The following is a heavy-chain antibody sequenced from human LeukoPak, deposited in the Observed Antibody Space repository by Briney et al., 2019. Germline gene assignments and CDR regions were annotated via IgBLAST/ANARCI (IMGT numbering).Heavy chain of an antibody. D-gene: IGHD2-15*01. CDR1: GYTFTSYY. CDR2: INSGDGGT. J-gene: IGHJ3*02. Sequence: ASVKVSCKASGYTFTSYYIHWVRQAPGQGLEWMGAINSGDGGTTLPQKLQGRVTMTTDTSTSTAYMELRSLRSDDTAVYYCARVTYCSGGSCSVAFDIWGQGTMVTVSS. V-gene: IGHV1-46*01. CDR3: ARVTYCSGGSCSVAFDI.